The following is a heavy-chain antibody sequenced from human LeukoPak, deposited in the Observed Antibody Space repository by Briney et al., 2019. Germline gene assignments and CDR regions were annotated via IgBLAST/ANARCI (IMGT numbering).Heavy chain of an antibody. CDR3: ARVDAAVPENNWFDP. J-gene: IGHJ5*02. V-gene: IGHV1-18*01. CDR1: GYTFTSYG. Sequence: ASVKVSCKASGYTFTSYGISGVRQAPGQGLEWMGWISPYNGNTNYAQKLQGRVTMTTDTSTSTAYMELRSLRSDDTAVYYCARVDAAVPENNWFDPWGQGTLVTVSS. D-gene: IGHD5-18*01. CDR2: ISPYNGNT.